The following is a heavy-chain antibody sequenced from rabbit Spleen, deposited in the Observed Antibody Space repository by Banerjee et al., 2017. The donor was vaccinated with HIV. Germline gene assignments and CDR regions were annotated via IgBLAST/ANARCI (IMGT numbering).Heavy chain of an antibody. CDR2: IDPVFGIT. CDR3: ARERDTGGVDIDL. Sequence: QLKESGGGLVQPGGSLKLSCKASGFTLSSYYMNWVRQAPGKGLEWIGYIDPVFGITYYANWVNGRFSISRENAQNTVFLQMTSLTAADTATYFCARERDTGGVDIDLWGQGTLVTVS. CDR1: GFTLSSYY. J-gene: IGHJ4*01. V-gene: IGHV1S7*01. D-gene: IGHD7-1*01.